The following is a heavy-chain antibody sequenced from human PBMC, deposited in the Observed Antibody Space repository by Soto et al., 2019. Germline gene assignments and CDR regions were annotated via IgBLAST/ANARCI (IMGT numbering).Heavy chain of an antibody. J-gene: IGHJ3*02. D-gene: IGHD3-3*01. CDR3: ARDLDDAFDI. Sequence: LSLTCTVSGGSISSYYWSWIRQPPGKGLEWIGYIYYSGSTNYNPSLKSRVTISVDTSKNQFSLKLSSVTAADTAVYYCARDLDDAFDIWGQGTMVTVSS. CDR2: IYYSGST. V-gene: IGHV4-59*01. CDR1: GGSISSYY.